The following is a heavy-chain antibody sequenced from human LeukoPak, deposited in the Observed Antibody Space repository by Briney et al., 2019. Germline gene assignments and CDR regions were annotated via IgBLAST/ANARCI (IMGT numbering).Heavy chain of an antibody. CDR3: AKPPYYYDSSGYFDY. Sequence: GGSLRLSCAASGFTFSSYAMSWVRQAPGEGLEWVSAISGSGGSTYYADSVKGRFTISRDNSKNTLYLQMNSLRAEDTAVYYCAKPPYYYDSSGYFDYWGQGTLVTVSS. D-gene: IGHD3-22*01. V-gene: IGHV3-23*01. J-gene: IGHJ4*02. CDR2: ISGSGGST. CDR1: GFTFSSYA.